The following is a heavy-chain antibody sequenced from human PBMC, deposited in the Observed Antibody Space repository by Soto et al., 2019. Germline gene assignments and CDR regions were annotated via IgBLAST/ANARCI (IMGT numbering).Heavy chain of an antibody. CDR1: GFTFSNAW. Sequence: PGGSLRLSCAASGFTFSNAWMNWVRQAPGKGLEWVGRIKSKTDGGTTDYAAPVKGRFTISRDDSKNTLYLQMNSLKTEDTAVYYCTTDGGPMATPPLQYYYYGMDVWGQGTTVTVSS. CDR3: TTDGGPMATPPLQYYYYGMDV. J-gene: IGHJ6*02. D-gene: IGHD5-12*01. CDR2: IKSKTDGGTT. V-gene: IGHV3-15*07.